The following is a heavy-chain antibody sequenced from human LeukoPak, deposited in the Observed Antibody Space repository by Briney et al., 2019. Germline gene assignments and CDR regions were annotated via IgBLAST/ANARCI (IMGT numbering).Heavy chain of an antibody. V-gene: IGHV3-23*01. CDR2: ISGSGGRT. CDR1: GFTFSSYA. Sequence: GRSLRLSCAASGFTFSSYAMNWVRQAPGKGLEWVSSISGSGGRTYYADSVKGRFIISRDNSKNTLYLQMNSLRAEDTAVYYCAKDGGTGDSSSWFYWGQGTLVTVSS. J-gene: IGHJ4*02. D-gene: IGHD6-13*01. CDR3: AKDGGTGDSSSWFY.